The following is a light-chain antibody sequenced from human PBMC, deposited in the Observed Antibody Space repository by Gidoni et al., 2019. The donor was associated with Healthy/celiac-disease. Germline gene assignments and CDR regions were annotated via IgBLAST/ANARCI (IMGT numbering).Light chain of an antibody. CDR1: SANIGSNT. Sequence: QSVLTPPPSASGTPGQRVTISCSVSSANIGSNTVNWYQQLPGTAPKLLIYSNNQRPSGVPDRFSGSKSGTSASLAISGLQSEDEADYYCAAWDDSLNGPVFGGGTQLTVL. CDR2: SNN. V-gene: IGLV1-44*01. J-gene: IGLJ7*01. CDR3: AAWDDSLNGPV.